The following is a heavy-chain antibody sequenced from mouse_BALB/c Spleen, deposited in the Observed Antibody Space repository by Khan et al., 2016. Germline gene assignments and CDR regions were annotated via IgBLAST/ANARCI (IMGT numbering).Heavy chain of an antibody. J-gene: IGHJ2*01. Sequence: EVQLQESGAELVQPGASVKLSCTASGFNIKDTYMHWVKQRPEQGLEWIGRIDPANGNTKYDRKFQGKATVTADTSSNPAYLQLSSLTSEDTAVYYCARTTDYWGQGTTLAVSS. V-gene: IGHV14-3*02. D-gene: IGHD2-12*01. CDR3: ARTTDY. CDR2: IDPANGNT. CDR1: GFNIKDTY.